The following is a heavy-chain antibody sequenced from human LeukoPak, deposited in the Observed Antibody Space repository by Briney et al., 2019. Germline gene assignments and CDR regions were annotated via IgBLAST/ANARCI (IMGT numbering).Heavy chain of an antibody. Sequence: ASVKVSCKASGYTFTGYYMHWVRQAPGQGLEWMGWINPNSGGTNYAQKFQGRVTMTRDTSISTAYMELSRLRSDDTAVYYCARDQVTATDPSFDYWGQGTLVTVSS. CDR3: ARDQVTATDPSFDY. CDR1: GYTFTGYY. D-gene: IGHD5-12*01. V-gene: IGHV1-2*02. J-gene: IGHJ4*02. CDR2: INPNSGGT.